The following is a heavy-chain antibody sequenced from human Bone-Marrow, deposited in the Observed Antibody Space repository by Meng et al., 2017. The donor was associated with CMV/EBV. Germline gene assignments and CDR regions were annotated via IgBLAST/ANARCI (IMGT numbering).Heavy chain of an antibody. J-gene: IGHJ5*02. CDR1: GFTFTSYW. D-gene: IGHD2-2*01. V-gene: IGHV3-7*01. CDR3: VRDRDIVGAPAPYNWFDH. CDR2: IKQDGSEK. Sequence: GGSLRLSCAASGFTFTSYWMSWVRQAPGKGLEWVANIKQDGSEKYYVDSVKGRFTISRDNARNSLYLQMNSLRVEDTALYYCVRDRDIVGAPAPYNWFDHWGQGTLVTVSS.